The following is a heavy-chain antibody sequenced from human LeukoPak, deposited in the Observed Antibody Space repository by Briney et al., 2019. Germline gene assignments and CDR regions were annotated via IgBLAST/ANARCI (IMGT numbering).Heavy chain of an antibody. D-gene: IGHD5-24*01. V-gene: IGHV3-30-3*01. CDR1: GFTFTSYA. CDR2: ISYDGINN. Sequence: GGSLRLSCAASGFTFTSYAMHWVRQAPGKGLEWVAVISYDGINNYYADSVKGRFTISRDNSKNTLYLQMNSLRAEDTAVYYCARGDGWLQPTPLDAFDIWGQGTMVTVSS. J-gene: IGHJ3*02. CDR3: ARGDGWLQPTPLDAFDI.